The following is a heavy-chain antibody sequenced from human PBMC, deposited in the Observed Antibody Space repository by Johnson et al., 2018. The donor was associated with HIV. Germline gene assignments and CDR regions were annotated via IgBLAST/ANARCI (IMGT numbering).Heavy chain of an antibody. CDR1: GFTVSSNY. D-gene: IGHD2-15*01. CDR2: IYSGGST. Sequence: VQVVESGGGLVQPGGSLRLSCAASGFTVSSNYMSWVRQAPGKGLAWVSVIYSGGSTYYADSVKGRFTISRDNSKNTLYMQMKSLRVEDTAVYYCAKEALRGGEYDAFDIWGQGTMVTVSS. V-gene: IGHV3-66*02. CDR3: AKEALRGGEYDAFDI. J-gene: IGHJ3*02.